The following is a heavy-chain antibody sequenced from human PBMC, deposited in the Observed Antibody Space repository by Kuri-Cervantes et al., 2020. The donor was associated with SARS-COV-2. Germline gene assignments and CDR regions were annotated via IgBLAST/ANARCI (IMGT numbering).Heavy chain of an antibody. J-gene: IGHJ5*02. CDR1: GFTFSSYW. D-gene: IGHD2-2*01. CDR2: IFSDGSSA. V-gene: IGHV3-74*01. Sequence: GESLKISCVASGFTFSSYWMHWVRQAPGKGLVWVSRIFSDGSSASYADSVKGRFTISRDNAKNTLYLQMNSLRAEDTAVYYCARGVGYCSSTSCYGWFDPWGQGTLVTVSS. CDR3: ARGVGYCSSTSCYGWFDP.